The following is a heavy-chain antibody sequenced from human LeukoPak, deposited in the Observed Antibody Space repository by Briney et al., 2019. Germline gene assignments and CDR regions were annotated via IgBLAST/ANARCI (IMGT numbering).Heavy chain of an antibody. Sequence: SETLSLTCAVYGGSFSGYYWSWIRQPPGKGLEWIGEINHSGSTNYNPSLKSRVTISVDTSKNQFSLKLSSVTAADTAVYYCARGVSPYSSSWSEYYYYMDVWGKGTTVTVSS. V-gene: IGHV4-34*01. D-gene: IGHD6-13*01. J-gene: IGHJ6*03. CDR2: INHSGST. CDR1: GGSFSGYY. CDR3: ARGVSPYSSSWSEYYYYMDV.